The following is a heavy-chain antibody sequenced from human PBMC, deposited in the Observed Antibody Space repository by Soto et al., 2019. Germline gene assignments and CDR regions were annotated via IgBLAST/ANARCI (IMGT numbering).Heavy chain of an antibody. V-gene: IGHV1-69*13. CDR1: GGTFSNYA. D-gene: IGHD2-2*03. Sequence: GASVKVSCKASGGTFSNYAISWVRQAPGQGLEWMGGIIPFFGSTNYAQKFQGRVTMSADESTSTAYMDLSSLRSEDTAVYYCATGVDGYCSSTSCYVLDSWGQGTLVTVSS. J-gene: IGHJ4*02. CDR2: IIPFFGST. CDR3: ATGVDGYCSSTSCYVLDS.